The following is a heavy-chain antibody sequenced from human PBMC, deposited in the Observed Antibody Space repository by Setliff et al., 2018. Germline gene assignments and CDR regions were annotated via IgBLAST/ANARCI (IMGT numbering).Heavy chain of an antibody. D-gene: IGHD4-17*01. CDR2: IYHSGSA. CDR3: SRVRAMTTVTRFDY. V-gene: IGHV4-38-2*01. CDR1: GYSISSDHY. J-gene: IGHJ4*02. Sequence: SETLSLTCAVSGYSISSDHYWGWIRQPPGKGLEWIGSIYHSGSAYYNPSLKSRVTISVDTPKNQFSLKLSSVTAADTAVYYCSRVRAMTTVTRFDYWGQGTLVTVSS.